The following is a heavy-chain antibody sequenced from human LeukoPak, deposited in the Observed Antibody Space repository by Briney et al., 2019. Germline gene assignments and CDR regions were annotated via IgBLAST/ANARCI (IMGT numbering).Heavy chain of an antibody. CDR1: GGSFSGYY. CDR2: INHSGST. J-gene: IGHJ5*02. Sequence: SETLSLTCAVYGGSFSGYYWSWIRQPPGKGLEWIGEINHSGSTNYNPSLKSRVTISVDTSKNQSSLKLSSVTAADTAVYYCARGGYCSGGSCYSGWFDPWGQGTLVTVSS. V-gene: IGHV4-34*01. D-gene: IGHD2-15*01. CDR3: ARGGYCSGGSCYSGWFDP.